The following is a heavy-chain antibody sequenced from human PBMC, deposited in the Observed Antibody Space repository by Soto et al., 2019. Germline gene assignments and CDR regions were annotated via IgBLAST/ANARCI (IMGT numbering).Heavy chain of an antibody. CDR1: GYSFTSYW. CDR2: IYPGDSET. D-gene: IGHD3-16*01. J-gene: IGHJ6*02. V-gene: IGHV5-51*01. Sequence: RESLKISCKGSGYSFTSYWIGWVRQMPGKGLEWMGIIYPGDSETGYSPSFQGQVTISADKSISTAYLQWSSLKASDTAMYYCARQIYGGGSPPPYYYYYGMDVWGQGTTVTVSS. CDR3: ARQIYGGGSPPPYYYYYGMDV.